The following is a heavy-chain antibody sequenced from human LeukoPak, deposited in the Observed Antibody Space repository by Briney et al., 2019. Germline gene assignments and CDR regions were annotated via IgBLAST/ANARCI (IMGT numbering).Heavy chain of an antibody. CDR3: ARDYGRLVVVPAARHHDAFDI. CDR1: GYTFTSYA. J-gene: IGHJ3*02. V-gene: IGHV1-3*01. Sequence: GASVKVSCKASGYTFTSYAMHWVRQAPGQRLEWMGWINAGNGNTKYSQKFQGRVTITRDTSASTAYMELSSLRSEDAAVYYCARDYGRLVVVPAARHHDAFDIRGQGTMVTVSS. CDR2: INAGNGNT. D-gene: IGHD2-2*01.